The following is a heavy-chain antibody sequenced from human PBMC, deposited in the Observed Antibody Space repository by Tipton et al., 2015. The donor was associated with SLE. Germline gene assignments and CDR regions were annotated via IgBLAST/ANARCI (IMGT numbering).Heavy chain of an antibody. CDR1: GGSITSYY. Sequence: TLSLTCTVSGGSITSYYWSWIRQPPGKGLEWIGFVYYSGTSGYNASLKSRITMSVDTSKNQFSLKLSSVTAAGTAVYYCARDGSDWGQGTLVTVSS. D-gene: IGHD6-25*01. J-gene: IGHJ4*02. V-gene: IGHV4-59*12. CDR2: VYYSGTS. CDR3: ARDGSD.